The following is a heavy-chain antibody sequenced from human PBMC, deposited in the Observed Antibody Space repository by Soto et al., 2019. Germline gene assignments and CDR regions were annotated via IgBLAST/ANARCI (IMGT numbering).Heavy chain of an antibody. J-gene: IGHJ4*02. V-gene: IGHV3-23*01. Sequence: EVQLLESGGGLVQPGGSLRLSCAASGFTFDSYAMNWVRQAPGKGLEWVSTISGSGDYTYYTDSVKGRFTISRANSKNKMYLQMNSLRAEDTAVYYCAKNRGLQYYFDYWGQGTLVTVSS. CDR1: GFTFDSYA. CDR2: ISGSGDYT. CDR3: AKNRGLQYYFDY.